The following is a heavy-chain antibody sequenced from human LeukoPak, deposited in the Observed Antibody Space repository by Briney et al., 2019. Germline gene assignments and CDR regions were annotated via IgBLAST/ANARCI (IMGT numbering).Heavy chain of an antibody. Sequence: GGSLRLSCAASGFTFSSYNMNWVRRAPGKGLEWVSSISSSSSYIYYADSVKGRFTISRDNAKNSLYLQMNSLRAEDMAVYYCARDPGGYSSGGELDVWGKGTTVTVSS. CDR1: GFTFSSYN. D-gene: IGHD6-19*01. J-gene: IGHJ6*04. V-gene: IGHV3-21*01. CDR3: ARDPGGYSSGGELDV. CDR2: ISSSSSYI.